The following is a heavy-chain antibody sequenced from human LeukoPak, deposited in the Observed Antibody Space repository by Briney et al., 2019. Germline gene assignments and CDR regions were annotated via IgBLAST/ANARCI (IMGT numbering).Heavy chain of an antibody. CDR3: ARDAISLARGVHNWFDP. CDR2: INAGNGNT. D-gene: IGHD3-10*01. CDR1: GYTFTSYA. J-gene: IGHJ5*02. V-gene: IGHV1-3*01. Sequence: ASVKVSCKASGYTFTSYAMHWVRQAPGQRLEWMGWINAGNGNTKYSQKFQGRVTITRDTSASTAYMELSSLRSEDTAVYYCARDAISLARGVHNWFDPWGQGTLVTVSS.